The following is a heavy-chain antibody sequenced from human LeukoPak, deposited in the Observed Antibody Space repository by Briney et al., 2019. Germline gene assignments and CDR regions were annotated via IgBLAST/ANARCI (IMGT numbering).Heavy chain of an antibody. CDR3: AIEGGIAVAGRSY. CDR1: GGTFSSYT. Sequence: SVKVSCKASGGTFSSYTISWVRQAPGQGLEWMGRIIPILGIANYAQKFQGRATITADKSTSTAYMELSSLRSEDTAVYYCAIEGGIAVAGRSYWGQGTLVTASS. V-gene: IGHV1-69*02. D-gene: IGHD6-19*01. CDR2: IIPILGIA. J-gene: IGHJ4*02.